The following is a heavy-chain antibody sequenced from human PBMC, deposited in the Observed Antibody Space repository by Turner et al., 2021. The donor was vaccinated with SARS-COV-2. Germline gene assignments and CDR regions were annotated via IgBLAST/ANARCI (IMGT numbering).Heavy chain of an antibody. J-gene: IGHJ5*02. V-gene: IGHV3-9*01. Sequence: EVQLVESGGGLVQPGRSLRLSCAASGFTFDDFAMHWVRQAPGKGLEWVSGISWNSGSIGYADSVKGRFTISRDNAKNSLYLQMDSLRVEDTALYYCARGGGPDKWFDPWGQGTLVTVSS. CDR3: ARGGGPDKWFDP. CDR1: GFTFDDFA. CDR2: ISWNSGSI. D-gene: IGHD3-10*01.